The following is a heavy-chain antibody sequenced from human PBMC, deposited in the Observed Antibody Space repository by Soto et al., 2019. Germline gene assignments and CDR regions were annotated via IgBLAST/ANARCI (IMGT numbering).Heavy chain of an antibody. V-gene: IGHV3-48*02. Sequence: EVQLVESGGGLVQPGGSLRLSCAASGFTFSSYSMNWVRQAPGKGLEWVSYISNTSGTRYYADSVKGRITISRDHAKNSLYLQLNSLREEDTAVYYCARDSSAAARRGGMDVWGQGITVTVSS. CDR2: ISNTSGTR. J-gene: IGHJ6*02. D-gene: IGHD3-22*01. CDR1: GFTFSSYS. CDR3: ARDSSAAARRGGMDV.